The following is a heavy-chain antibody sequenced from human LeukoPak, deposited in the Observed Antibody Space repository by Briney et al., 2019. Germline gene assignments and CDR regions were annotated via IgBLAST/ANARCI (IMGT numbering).Heavy chain of an antibody. Sequence: PSVTLSLTCTVSDDSGSTYYWSWIRQPPGKGLEWIGYMSYSGSTNYNPSLKSRVTISGDTCKNHFSLKLRSVTAADTAVYYCARVIMSSLYYYYMDVWGKGTTVTVSS. CDR2: MSYSGST. CDR1: DDSGSTYY. D-gene: IGHD3-3*01. CDR3: ARVIMSSLYYYYMDV. J-gene: IGHJ6*03. V-gene: IGHV4-59*02.